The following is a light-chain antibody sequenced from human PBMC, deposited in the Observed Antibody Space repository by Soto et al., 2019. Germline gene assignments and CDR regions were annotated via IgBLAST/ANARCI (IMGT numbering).Light chain of an antibody. V-gene: IGKV3-11*01. J-gene: IGKJ5*01. Sequence: EILLPQASAPLSLSPGETSTLSCMDSQSVSGYIGWYQQKPGQAPRLLIYADSNRATGIPARFSGSGSGTDFTLTIRSLEPEDFSVYYCQKRYTWPISFGQGTRLEFK. CDR1: QSVSGY. CDR2: ADS. CDR3: QKRYTWPIS.